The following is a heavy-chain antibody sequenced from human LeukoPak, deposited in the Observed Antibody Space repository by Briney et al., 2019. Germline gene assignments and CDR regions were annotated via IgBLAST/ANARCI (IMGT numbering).Heavy chain of an antibody. CDR2: INPSSGGT. J-gene: IGHJ4*02. D-gene: IGHD6-13*01. CDR1: GYTFTGYY. Sequence: ASVKVSCKASGYTFTGYYMHWVRQAPGQGLEWMGWINPSSGGTNYAQKFQGRVTMTRDTSISTAYMELSRLRSDDTAVYYCARGGYSSSWYEDYWGQGTLVTVSS. CDR3: ARGGYSSSWYEDY. V-gene: IGHV1-2*02.